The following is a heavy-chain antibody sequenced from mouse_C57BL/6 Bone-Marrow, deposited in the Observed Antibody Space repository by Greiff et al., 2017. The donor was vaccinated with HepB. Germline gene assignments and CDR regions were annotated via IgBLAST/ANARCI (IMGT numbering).Heavy chain of an antibody. CDR2: INYDGSST. CDR3: ARVIYYDYDVFDY. V-gene: IGHV5-16*01. D-gene: IGHD2-4*01. Sequence: EVQLQESEGGLVQPGSSMKLSCTASGFTFSDYYMAWVRQVPEKGLEWVANINYDGSSTYYLDSLKSRFIISRDNAKNILYLQMSSLKSEDTATYYCARVIYYDYDVFDYWGQGTTLTVSS. CDR1: GFTFSDYY. J-gene: IGHJ2*01.